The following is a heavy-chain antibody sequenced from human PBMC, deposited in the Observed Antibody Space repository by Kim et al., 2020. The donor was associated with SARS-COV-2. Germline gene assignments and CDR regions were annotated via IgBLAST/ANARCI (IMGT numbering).Heavy chain of an antibody. CDR1: GGTFSSYA. V-gene: IGHV1-69*13. Sequence: SVKVSCKASGGTFSSYAISWVRQAPGQGLEWMGGIIPIFGTANYAQKFQGRVTITADESTSTAYMELSSLRSEDMAVYYCARDVRPCSGGSCYSIDLDYWGQGTLVTVSS. D-gene: IGHD2-15*01. J-gene: IGHJ4*02. CDR2: IIPIFGTA. CDR3: ARDVRPCSGGSCYSIDLDY.